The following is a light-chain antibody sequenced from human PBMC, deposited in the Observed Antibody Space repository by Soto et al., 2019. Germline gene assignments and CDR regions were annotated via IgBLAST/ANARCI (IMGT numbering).Light chain of an antibody. CDR3: QKYNSAPQT. J-gene: IGKJ1*01. CDR1: QGISNF. V-gene: IGKV1-27*01. Sequence: DIQMTESASSLSASVGARVTITSRASQGISNFLAWYQQKPGKGPELLSYAASTLQSGVPSRFSGSGSGTDFTLTISSLQPEDVATYYCQKYNSAPQTFGQGTKVDIK. CDR2: AAS.